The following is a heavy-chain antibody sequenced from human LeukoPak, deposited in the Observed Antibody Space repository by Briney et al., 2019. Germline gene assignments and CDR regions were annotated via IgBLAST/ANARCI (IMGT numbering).Heavy chain of an antibody. J-gene: IGHJ4*02. CDR1: GFTFSGYG. Sequence: GRSLRLSCAASGFTFSGYGMHWVRQAPGKGLEWVANMNLDGSEKYYVDFVKGRFIISRDNAKNSLYLQMNSLTAEDTAIYYCARDDGFSCYSYWGQGTLVTVSS. CDR3: ARDDGFSCYSY. D-gene: IGHD3/OR15-3a*01. V-gene: IGHV3-7*01. CDR2: MNLDGSEK.